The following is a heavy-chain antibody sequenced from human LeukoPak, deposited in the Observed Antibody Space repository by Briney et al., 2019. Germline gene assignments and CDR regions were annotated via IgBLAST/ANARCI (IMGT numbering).Heavy chain of an antibody. V-gene: IGHV3-30*18. CDR2: ISYDGSNE. Sequence: PGGSLRLSCAASGFTFSSYGMHWVRQAPGKGLEWVAVISYDGSNEYYADSVKGRFTISRDNSKNTLYLQMNSLRAEDTAVYYCAKSVTGEFDYWGQGTLVTVSS. J-gene: IGHJ4*02. CDR3: AKSVTGEFDY. CDR1: GFTFSSYG. D-gene: IGHD2-21*02.